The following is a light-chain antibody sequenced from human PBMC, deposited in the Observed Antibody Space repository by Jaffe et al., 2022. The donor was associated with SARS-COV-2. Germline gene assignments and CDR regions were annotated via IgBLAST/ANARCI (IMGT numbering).Light chain of an antibody. CDR2: WAS. CDR3: QQYYNTPLT. J-gene: IGKJ4*01. Sequence: DIVMTQSPDSLAVSLGERATINCKSSQSVLHSSNNKNYLAWYQQKPGQPPKLLIYWASTREFGVPDRFSGSGSGTDFTLTISSLQAEDVAVYYCQQYYNTPLTFGGGTKVEIK. V-gene: IGKV4-1*01. CDR1: QSVLHSSNNKNY.